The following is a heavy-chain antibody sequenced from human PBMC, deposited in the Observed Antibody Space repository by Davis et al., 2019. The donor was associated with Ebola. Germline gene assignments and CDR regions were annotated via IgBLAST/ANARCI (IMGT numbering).Heavy chain of an antibody. J-gene: IGHJ5*02. Sequence: GESLKISCAASGFTFSSYSMNWVRQAPGKGLEWVSSISSSSSYIYYADSVKGRFTISRDNAKNSLYLQMNSLRAEDTAVYYCASAAMAKIDHWGQGTLVTVSS. CDR1: GFTFSSYS. D-gene: IGHD5-18*01. CDR2: ISSSSSYI. CDR3: ASAAMAKIDH. V-gene: IGHV3-21*01.